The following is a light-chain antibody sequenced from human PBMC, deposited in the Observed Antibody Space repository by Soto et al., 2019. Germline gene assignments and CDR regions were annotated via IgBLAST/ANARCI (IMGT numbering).Light chain of an antibody. CDR3: QQRSNWPST. CDR2: DAS. CDR1: QSVSGY. V-gene: IGKV3-11*01. J-gene: IGKJ4*01. Sequence: EIVLTQSPATLSLSPGNRATLSCRASQSVSGYLAWYQQKPGQAPRLLIYDASNRATGIPARFSGSGSGTGLTLTIPRLEAEDFAVYYCQQRSNWPSTFGGGTKVEI.